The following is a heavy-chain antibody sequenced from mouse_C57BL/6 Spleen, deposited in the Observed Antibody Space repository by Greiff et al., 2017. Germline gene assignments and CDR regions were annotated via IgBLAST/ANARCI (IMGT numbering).Heavy chain of an antibody. CDR3: ASCCGSSPFDY. V-gene: IGHV1-26*01. Sequence: VQLQQSGPELVKPGASVKISCKASGYTFTDYYMNWVKQSHGKGLEWIGDINPNNGGTSYNQKFKGKATLTVDKSSSTAYMELSSLTSEDSAVYYCASCCGSSPFDYWGKGTTLTVSS. CDR1: GYTFTDYY. J-gene: IGHJ2*01. D-gene: IGHD1-1*01. CDR2: INPNNGGT.